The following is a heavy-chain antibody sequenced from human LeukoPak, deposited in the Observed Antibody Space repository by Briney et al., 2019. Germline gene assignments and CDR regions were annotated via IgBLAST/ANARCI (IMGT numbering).Heavy chain of an antibody. CDR3: ASNMKRYFDWLGPLDAFDI. CDR2: IYYSGST. CDR1: GGSISSYY. D-gene: IGHD3-9*01. Sequence: SETLSLTCTVSGGSISSYYWSWIRQPPGKGLEWIGYIYYSGSTNYNPSLKSRVTISVDTSKNQFSLKLSSVTAADTAAYYCASNMKRYFDWLGPLDAFDIWGQGTMVTVSS. V-gene: IGHV4-59*08. J-gene: IGHJ3*02.